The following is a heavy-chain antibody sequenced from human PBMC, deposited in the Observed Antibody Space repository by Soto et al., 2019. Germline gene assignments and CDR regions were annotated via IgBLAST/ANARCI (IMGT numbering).Heavy chain of an antibody. Sequence: SWVRQAPGKGLEWVSAISGSGGSTYYADSVKGRFTISRDNSKNTLYLQMNSLRAEDTAVYYCASRNHDAFDILGQGTMVTVSS. CDR2: ISGSGGST. J-gene: IGHJ3*02. CDR3: ASRNHDAFDI. V-gene: IGHV3-23*01.